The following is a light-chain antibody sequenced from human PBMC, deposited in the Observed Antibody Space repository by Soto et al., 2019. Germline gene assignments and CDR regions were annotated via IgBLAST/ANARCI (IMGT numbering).Light chain of an antibody. Sequence: DIQMTQSPSSLSASVGDRVIITCRASQRISNYLNWYQQKPGKAPNLLIYVASTLQSGVPSRFSGSGSGTDFTLTISSLQPEDVATYYCQQSYTSPRTFGQGTKLEIK. V-gene: IGKV1-39*01. J-gene: IGKJ2*01. CDR1: QRISNY. CDR3: QQSYTSPRT. CDR2: VAS.